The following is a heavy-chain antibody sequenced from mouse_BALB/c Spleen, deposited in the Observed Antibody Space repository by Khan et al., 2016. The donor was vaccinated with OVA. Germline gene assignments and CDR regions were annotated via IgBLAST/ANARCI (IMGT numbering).Heavy chain of an antibody. Sequence: QIQLVQSGPELKKPGETVKISCKASGYTFTNYGMNWVKQAPGQGLKWMGWINTYTGEPTYADDFRGRFAFSLETSASTAYLQINNLKNEETAKNVRARGALYDSRGKNAWFAYWGQGTLVTVSA. D-gene: IGHD2-14*01. CDR2: INTYTGEP. J-gene: IGHJ3*01. V-gene: IGHV9-3-1*01. CDR1: GYTFTNYG. CDR3: ARGALYDSRGKNAWFAY.